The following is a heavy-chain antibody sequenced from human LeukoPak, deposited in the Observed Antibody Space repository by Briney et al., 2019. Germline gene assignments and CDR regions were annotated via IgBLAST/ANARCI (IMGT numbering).Heavy chain of an antibody. J-gene: IGHJ6*03. V-gene: IGHV4-61*02. Sequence: SETLSLTCTVSGGSLSSGRYYWSWIQQTAVKGLQWIGRIYISGSTNYSPSLKSRVTISLDTSNNQFSLNLSSVTAADTAVYYCARDVLSHSYYYMDVWGKGTTVTVSS. D-gene: IGHD5/OR15-5a*01. CDR1: GGSLSSGRYY. CDR3: ARDVLSHSYYYMDV. CDR2: IYISGST.